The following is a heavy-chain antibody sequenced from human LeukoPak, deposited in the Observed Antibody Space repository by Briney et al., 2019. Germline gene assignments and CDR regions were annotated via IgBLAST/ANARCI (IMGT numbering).Heavy chain of an antibody. Sequence: SETLSLTCAVSGYSISSGYYWGWIRQPPGKGLEWIGSVYHSGRTYYILPLKSRDTISVDTSKNQFSLKVTSVTAADTAVYYCARGISTTGHDYWGQGTLVTASS. CDR2: VYHSGRT. CDR1: GYSISSGYY. J-gene: IGHJ4*02. V-gene: IGHV4-38-2*01. D-gene: IGHD2/OR15-2a*01. CDR3: ARGISTTGHDY.